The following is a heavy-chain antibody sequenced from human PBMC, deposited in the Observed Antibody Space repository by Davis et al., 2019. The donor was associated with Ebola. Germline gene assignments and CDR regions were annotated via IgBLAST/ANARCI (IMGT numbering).Heavy chain of an antibody. CDR1: GYTFTSYG. CDR3: ASDYYDSSGYYYPFDY. J-gene: IGHJ4*02. Sequence: ASVKVSCKASGYTFTSYGISWVRQAPGQGLEWMGWISAYNGNTNYAQKLQGRVTMTTDTSTSTAYMELRSLRSDDTAVYYCASDYYDSSGYYYPFDYWGQGTLVTVSS. V-gene: IGHV1-18*01. D-gene: IGHD3-22*01. CDR2: ISAYNGNT.